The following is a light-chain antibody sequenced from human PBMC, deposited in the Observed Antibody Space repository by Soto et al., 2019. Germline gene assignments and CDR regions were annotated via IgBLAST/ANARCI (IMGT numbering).Light chain of an antibody. V-gene: IGKV1-27*01. J-gene: IGKJ4*01. Sequence: DIQMTQSPSSLSASVGDRVTIACRASQGISIYLAWYQQKPGKVPQLLIYDASTLQSGVPSRFSGSGSGTDFTLTISGLQPEDVATYYWQQYNGAPLTFGGGTKVEIK. CDR3: QQYNGAPLT. CDR2: DAS. CDR1: QGISIY.